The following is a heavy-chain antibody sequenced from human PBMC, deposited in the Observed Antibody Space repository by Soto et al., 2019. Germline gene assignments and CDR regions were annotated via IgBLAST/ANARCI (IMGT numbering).Heavy chain of an antibody. D-gene: IGHD6-13*01. CDR2: IIPYYNTL. CDR3: ASGASRWSPYFFDS. Sequence: QAQVVQSGAEVRKPGSSVKLSCKASEGTFNSYAIAWVRQAPGQGLEWMGGIIPYYNTLNYAQKFQNRVTITADDSTNTVYMELSSLRSDDTAVYFCASGASRWSPYFFDSWAQGTLVTVSS. V-gene: IGHV1-69*01. J-gene: IGHJ4*02. CDR1: EGTFNSYA.